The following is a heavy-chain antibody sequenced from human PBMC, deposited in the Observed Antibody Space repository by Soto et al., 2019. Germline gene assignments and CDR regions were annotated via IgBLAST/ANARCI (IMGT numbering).Heavy chain of an antibody. V-gene: IGHV1-3*01. D-gene: IGHD6-13*01. CDR3: ARGAAVSGMDV. CDR2: INAGNGNT. J-gene: IGHJ6*02. CDR1: GYTFTSYA. Sequence: WASVKVSCKASGYTFTSYAMHWVRQAPGQRLEWMGWINAGNGNTKYSQKFQGRVTITRDTSATTAYMELSSLRSEDTAVYYCARGAAVSGMDVWGQGTTVTVSS.